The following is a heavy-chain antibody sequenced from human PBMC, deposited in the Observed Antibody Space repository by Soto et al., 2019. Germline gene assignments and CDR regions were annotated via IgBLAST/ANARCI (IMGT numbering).Heavy chain of an antibody. CDR1: GGSISSYY. V-gene: IGHV4-59*01. D-gene: IGHD6-13*01. J-gene: IGHJ3*02. CDR2: IYYSGST. Sequence: SETLSLTCTVSGGSISSYYWSWIRQPPGKGLEWIGYIYYSGSTNYNPSLKSRVTISVDTSKNQFSLKLSSVTAADTAVYYCARDSQYGSSWYAFDIWGQGTMVTVS. CDR3: ARDSQYGSSWYAFDI.